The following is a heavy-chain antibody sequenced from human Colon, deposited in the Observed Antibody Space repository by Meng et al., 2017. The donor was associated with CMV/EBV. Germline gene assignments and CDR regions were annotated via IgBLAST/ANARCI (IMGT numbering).Heavy chain of an antibody. V-gene: IGHV3-23*01. Sequence: GESLKISCAASGFTFSSYAMSWVRQAPGKGLEWLGVIGGTGTITNYADSVKGRFAFSRDNLTNTLYLEMNNLRPDDTALYFCGKLGGWFRIDSWGQGTPVTVSS. CDR3: GKLGGWFRIDS. J-gene: IGHJ4*02. D-gene: IGHD6-19*01. CDR2: IGGTGTIT. CDR1: GFTFSSYA.